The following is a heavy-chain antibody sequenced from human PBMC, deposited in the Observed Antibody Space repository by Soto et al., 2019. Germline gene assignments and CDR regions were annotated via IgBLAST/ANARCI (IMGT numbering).Heavy chain of an antibody. CDR1: GFTFSSYG. V-gene: IGHV3-33*01. CDR3: ARSPVPYYYHHYGMAV. Sequence: HPGVSLRLSCAASGFTFSSYGMHWVRQAPGKGLEWVAVIWYDGSNKYYADSVKGRFTISRDNSKNTLYLQMNSLRAEDTAVYYWARSPVPYYYHHYGMAVWGQGTTVTASS. D-gene: IGHD1-1*01. CDR2: IWYDGSNK. J-gene: IGHJ6*01.